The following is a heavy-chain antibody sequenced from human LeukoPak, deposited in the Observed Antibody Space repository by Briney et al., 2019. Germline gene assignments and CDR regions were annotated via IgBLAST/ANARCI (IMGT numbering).Heavy chain of an antibody. CDR2: INPSGGTT. CDR3: ARDPANYYGSGIYSALDF. CDR1: GYTFTSYY. D-gene: IGHD3-10*01. V-gene: IGHV1-46*01. J-gene: IGHJ4*02. Sequence: GASVKVSCKASGYTFTSYYMHWVRQAPGQGLEWMAIINPSGGTTTYAQKFQGRVTVTRDTSTSTVYIDLSSLRSEDTAVYYCARDPANYYGSGIYSALDFWGQGTLVTVSS.